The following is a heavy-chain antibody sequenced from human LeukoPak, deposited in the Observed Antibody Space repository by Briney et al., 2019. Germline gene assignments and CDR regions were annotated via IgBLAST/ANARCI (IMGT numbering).Heavy chain of an antibody. Sequence: SETLSLTCPVSGDSVNTRRYYWGCIRQPPGKGLEWIGSIYHSGSTYYEPSLRSRVTISIDTSRNQFSLNLTSVTAADTAVYFCARRDIVKGGFDYWGQGTLVTVSS. V-gene: IGHV4-39*01. CDR1: GDSVNTRRYY. CDR3: ARRDIVKGGFDY. CDR2: IYHSGST. J-gene: IGHJ4*02. D-gene: IGHD3-16*02.